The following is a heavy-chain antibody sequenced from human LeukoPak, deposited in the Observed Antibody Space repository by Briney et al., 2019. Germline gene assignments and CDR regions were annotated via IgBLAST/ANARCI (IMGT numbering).Heavy chain of an antibody. D-gene: IGHD3-9*01. V-gene: IGHV3-23*01. CDR1: GFTFSSYA. J-gene: IGHJ4*02. CDR2: ISGSGGST. CDR3: AKGVLRYFDWLAFFDY. Sequence: PGGSLRLSCAASGFTFSSYAMSWVRQAPGKGREGVSAISGSGGSTYYADSVKGRFTISRDNSKNTLYLQMNSLRAEDTAVYYCAKGVLRYFDWLAFFDYWGQGTLVTVSS.